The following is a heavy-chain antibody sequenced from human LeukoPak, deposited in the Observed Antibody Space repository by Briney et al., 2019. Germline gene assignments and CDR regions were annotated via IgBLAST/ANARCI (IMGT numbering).Heavy chain of an antibody. D-gene: IGHD3-10*01. CDR2: MNPSSGNT. CDR1: GYSFTSYD. CDR3: AAHTYYFSSGSFDH. J-gene: IGHJ4*02. V-gene: IGHV1-8*01. Sequence: AASVKVSCKASGYSFTSYDINWVRQATGQGPEWIGWMNPSSGNTGYAQRFQGRVTMTRDTSTSTAYLELSSLRSEDTAVYYCAAHTYYFSSGSFDHWGQGTLVTVSS.